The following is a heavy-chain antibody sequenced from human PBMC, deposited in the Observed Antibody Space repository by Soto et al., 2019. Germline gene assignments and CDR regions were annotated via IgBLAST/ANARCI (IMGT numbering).Heavy chain of an antibody. CDR3: AKEGSFSYAFFDS. CDR2: IGGSDGST. Sequence: EVQLLESGGGLVQPGGSLRLSCAASGFTFSTYAMSWVRQAPGKGLEWVSAIGGSDGSTHYADSVEGRLTISRDNSKNTLYLQINSLRAEDTAVYYCAKEGSFSYAFFDSWGQGTLVTVSS. D-gene: IGHD2-15*01. V-gene: IGHV3-23*01. CDR1: GFTFSTYA. J-gene: IGHJ4*02.